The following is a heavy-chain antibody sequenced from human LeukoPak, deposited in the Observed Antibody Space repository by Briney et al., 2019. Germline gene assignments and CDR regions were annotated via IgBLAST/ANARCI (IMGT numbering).Heavy chain of an antibody. CDR3: AKEEGWGVNVFDY. Sequence: GGSLRLSCTGSGFTFSKYGIHWVRQAPGKGLEWVAVIGKDGAAKHYAESVRGRFTISRDNSKNTLDLQMDSLSAEDTAVYYCAKEEGWGVNVFDYWGQGALVTVSS. CDR1: GFTFSKYG. V-gene: IGHV3-30*18. D-gene: IGHD3-10*01. CDR2: IGKDGAAK. J-gene: IGHJ4*02.